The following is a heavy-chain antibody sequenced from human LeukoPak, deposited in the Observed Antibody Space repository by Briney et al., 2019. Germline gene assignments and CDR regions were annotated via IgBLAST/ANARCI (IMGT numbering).Heavy chain of an antibody. D-gene: IGHD3-3*01. CDR3: ARDEINYDFWSGYFARGVHFDY. J-gene: IGHJ4*02. CDR1: GFTFSSYA. Sequence: PGGSLRLSCAASGFTFSSYAMSWVRQAPGKGLEWVSSISSSSSYIYYADSVKGRFTISRDNAKNSLYLQMNSLRAEDTAVYYCARDEINYDFWSGYFARGVHFDYWGQGTLVTVSS. CDR2: ISSSSSYI. V-gene: IGHV3-21*01.